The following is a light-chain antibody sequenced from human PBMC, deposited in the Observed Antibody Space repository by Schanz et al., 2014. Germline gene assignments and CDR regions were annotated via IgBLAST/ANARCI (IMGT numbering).Light chain of an antibody. V-gene: IGKV3D-15*01. J-gene: IGKJ1*01. Sequence: EIVLTQSPATLSVSPGERATLSCRASQSVSSNLAWYQQKPGQAPRLLIYGASSRATGIPERFSGSGSGTDFTLTISSLQSEDFAVYYCQQYSNWPSWTFGQGTKVEIK. CDR1: QSVSSN. CDR2: GAS. CDR3: QQYSNWPSWT.